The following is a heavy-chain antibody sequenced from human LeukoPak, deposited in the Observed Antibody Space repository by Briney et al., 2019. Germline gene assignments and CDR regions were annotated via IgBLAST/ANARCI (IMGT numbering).Heavy chain of an antibody. J-gene: IGHJ4*02. D-gene: IGHD6-13*01. V-gene: IGHV3-20*04. CDR1: GFSFDDYG. Sequence: GGSLRLSCAASGFSFDDYGMSWVRPAPGKGLEWVSGINWNGGNTGYADSVKGRFTISRDNAKNSLYLQMNSLRAEDTALYSCARDAVLRNIAAAGYFDYWGQGTLVTVSS. CDR2: INWNGGNT. CDR3: ARDAVLRNIAAAGYFDY.